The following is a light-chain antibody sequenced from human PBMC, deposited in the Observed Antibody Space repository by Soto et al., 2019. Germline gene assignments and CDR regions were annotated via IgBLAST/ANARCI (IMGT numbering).Light chain of an antibody. CDR1: SSDVGGYNY. Sequence: QSVLTQPPSASGSPGQSVTISCTGTSSDVGGYNYVSWYQQHPGKAPKLMIYDVSKRPSGVPDRFSGSKSGNTASLTVSGLQAEDEDDYYCSSYAGSNNLVFGGGTQLTVL. V-gene: IGLV2-8*01. CDR2: DVS. J-gene: IGLJ2*01. CDR3: SSYAGSNNLV.